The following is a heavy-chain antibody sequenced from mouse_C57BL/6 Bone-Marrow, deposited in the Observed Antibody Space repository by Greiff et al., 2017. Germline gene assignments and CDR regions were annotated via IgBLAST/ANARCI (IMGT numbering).Heavy chain of an antibody. CDR1: GYTFTSYW. CDR2: IYPGSGST. J-gene: IGHJ2*01. Sequence: VKLQQPGAELVKPGASVKMSCKASGYTFTSYWITWVKQRPGQGLAWIGDIYPGSGSTNYNEKFKSKATLTVDTSSSTAYMQLSSLTSEDSAVYYCARRGWLLRDFDYWGQGTTLTVSS. D-gene: IGHD2-3*01. V-gene: IGHV1-55*01. CDR3: ARRGWLLRDFDY.